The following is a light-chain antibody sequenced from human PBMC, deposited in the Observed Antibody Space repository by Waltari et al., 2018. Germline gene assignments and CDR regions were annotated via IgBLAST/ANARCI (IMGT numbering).Light chain of an antibody. J-gene: IGLJ1*01. CDR2: DVN. CDR3: CSYTRSSTYV. CDR1: RSDIGTYHY. Sequence: QSALPQPASVSGSPGQSITISCTGPRSDIGTYHYLPWYQQYPGKAPKLMIYDVNKRPSGVSDRFSGSKSGNTASLTISGLQAEDEADYYCCSYTRSSTYVFGTGTQVTVL. V-gene: IGLV2-14*01.